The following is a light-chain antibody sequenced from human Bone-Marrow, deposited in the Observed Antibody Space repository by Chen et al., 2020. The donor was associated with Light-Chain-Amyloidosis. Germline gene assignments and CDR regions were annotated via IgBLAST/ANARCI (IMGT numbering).Light chain of an antibody. CDR3: SSYTRSSTWL. CDR2: VVS. CDR1: SSDVGGYNY. J-gene: IGLJ3*02. Sequence: QSALTQPASVSGSPGQSITISCTGTSSDVGGYNYVSWSQQHPGTAPKLVIFVVSYRPSGISNRFSCSKSGNTASLTISGLQAEDEADYYCSSYTRSSTWLFGGGTRLTVL. V-gene: IGLV2-14*03.